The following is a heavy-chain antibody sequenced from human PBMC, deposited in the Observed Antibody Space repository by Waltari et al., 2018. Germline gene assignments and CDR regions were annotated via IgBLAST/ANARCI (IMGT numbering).Heavy chain of an antibody. D-gene: IGHD1-26*01. Sequence: QVQLVQSGAEVRKPGSSVRVSCKASGSAFSRYAISWLRQAPGQGLEWMGGIIPILGIANYAQKFQGRVTITADESTSTAYMELSSLRSEDTAVYYCARALTPIVGATWGWFDPWGQGTLVTVSS. J-gene: IGHJ5*02. CDR3: ARALTPIVGATWGWFDP. CDR2: IIPILGIA. CDR1: GSAFSRYA. V-gene: IGHV1-69*04.